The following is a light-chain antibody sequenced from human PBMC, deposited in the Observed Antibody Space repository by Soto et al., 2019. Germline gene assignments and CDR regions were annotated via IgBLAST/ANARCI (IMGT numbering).Light chain of an antibody. CDR1: SGHSSYI. CDR2: LEGSGSY. J-gene: IGLJ2*01. CDR3: ETWDSTILV. V-gene: IGLV4-60*02. Sequence: QPVLTQSSSASASLGSSVKLTCTLSSGHSSYIIAWHQQQPGKAPRYLMKLEGSGSYNKGSGVPDRFSGSSSGADRYLTISNLQFEDDADYYCETWDSTILVFGGGTKLTVL.